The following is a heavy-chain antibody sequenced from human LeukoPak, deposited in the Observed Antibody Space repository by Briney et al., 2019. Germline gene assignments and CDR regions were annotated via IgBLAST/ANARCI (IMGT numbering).Heavy chain of an antibody. CDR1: GFTFSSYG. J-gene: IGHJ6*02. Sequence: QPGGSLRLSCAASGFTFSSYGMHWVRQAPGKGLEWVAVISYDGSNKYYADSVKGRFTISRDNSKNTLYLQMNSLRAEDTAVYYCAKDSRRALPRFYYYGMDVWGQGTTVTVSS. CDR3: AKDSRRALPRFYYYGMDV. D-gene: IGHD2/OR15-2a*01. V-gene: IGHV3-30*18. CDR2: ISYDGSNK.